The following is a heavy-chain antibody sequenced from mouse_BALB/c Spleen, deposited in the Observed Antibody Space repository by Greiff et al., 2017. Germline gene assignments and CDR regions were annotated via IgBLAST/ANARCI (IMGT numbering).Heavy chain of an antibody. V-gene: IGHV1S126*01. Sequence: QVQLKQSGPQLVRPGASVKISCKASGYSFTSYWMHWVKQRPGQGLEWIGMIDPSDSETRLNQKFKDKATLTVDKSSSTAYMQLSSPTSEDSAVYYCARRGYYGNSLDYWGQGTTLTVSA. CDR3: ARRGYYGNSLDY. CDR1: GYSFTSYW. CDR2: IDPSDSET. D-gene: IGHD2-1*01. J-gene: IGHJ2*01.